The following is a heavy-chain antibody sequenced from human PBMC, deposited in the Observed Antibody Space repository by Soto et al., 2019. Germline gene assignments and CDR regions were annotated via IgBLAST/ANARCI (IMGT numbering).Heavy chain of an antibody. Sequence: GGSLRLSCAASGFTFDDYAMHWVRQGPGKGLEWVSSISWNSGDIVYADSVKGRFTISRDNPKNSLYLQMNSLRAEDTALYYCANDSLWGVGRNIWYYFGPWRLGTLVTVSS. CDR1: GFTFDDYA. J-gene: IGHJ4*02. D-gene: IGHD2-21*01. CDR3: ANDSLWGVGRNIWYYFGP. CDR2: ISWNSGDI. V-gene: IGHV3-9*01.